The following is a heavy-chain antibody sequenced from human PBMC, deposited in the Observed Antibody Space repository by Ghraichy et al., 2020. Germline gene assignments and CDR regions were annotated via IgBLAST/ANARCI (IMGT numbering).Heavy chain of an antibody. J-gene: IGHJ4*02. D-gene: IGHD4-11*01. CDR3: AKDKYSNYDYFDY. CDR2: ISINSIST. V-gene: IGHV3-23*01. CDR1: GFTFNTYG. Sequence: GGSLRLSCAASGFTFNTYGMSWVRQAPGKGLEWVSGISINSISTYYANSVKGRFTISRDESKNTVYLQMNSLRAEDTAHYYCAKDKYSNYDYFDYWGQGTLVVVSS.